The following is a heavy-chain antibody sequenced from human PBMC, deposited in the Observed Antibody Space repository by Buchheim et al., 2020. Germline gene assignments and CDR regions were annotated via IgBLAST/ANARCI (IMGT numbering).Heavy chain of an antibody. CDR3: ASNEYYYDSSGYYN. V-gene: IGHV3-66*02. CDR1: GFTVSSNY. D-gene: IGHD3-22*01. J-gene: IGHJ4*02. CDR2: IYSGGST. Sequence: EVQLVESGGGLVQPGGSLRLSCAASGFTVSSNYMSWVRQAPGKGLEWVSVIYSGGSTYYADSVKGRFTISRDNSKNTLYLQMNSLRAEDTAVYYCASNEYYYDSSGYYNWGQGTL.